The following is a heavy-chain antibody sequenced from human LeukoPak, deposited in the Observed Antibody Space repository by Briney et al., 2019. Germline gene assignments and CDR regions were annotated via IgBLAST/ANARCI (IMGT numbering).Heavy chain of an antibody. J-gene: IGHJ4*02. CDR2: ISYDGSNK. V-gene: IGHV3-30*18. CDR1: GFTFSSYG. Sequence: PGGSLRLSCAASGFTFSSYGMHWVRQAPGKGLEWVAVISYDGSNKYYADSVKGRFTISRDNSKNTLYLQMNSLRAEDTAVYYCAKENCSWYEGYYFDYWGQGTLVTVSS. CDR3: AKENCSWYEGYYFDY. D-gene: IGHD6-13*01.